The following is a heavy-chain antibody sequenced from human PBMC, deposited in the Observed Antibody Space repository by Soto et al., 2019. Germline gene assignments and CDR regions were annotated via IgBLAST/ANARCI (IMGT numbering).Heavy chain of an antibody. V-gene: IGHV3-30*04. CDR3: ARSRNGPYGNWLDP. D-gene: IGHD2-8*01. CDR1: GFTFSSYA. CDR2: ISYDGSNK. J-gene: IGHJ5*02. Sequence: PGGSLRLASAASGFTFSSYAMHWVRQAPGKGLEWVAVISYDGSNKYYADSVKGRFTISRDNSKNSLYVQMNSLRAEDTAVYYCARSRNGPYGNWLDPWGLGTLVTVSS.